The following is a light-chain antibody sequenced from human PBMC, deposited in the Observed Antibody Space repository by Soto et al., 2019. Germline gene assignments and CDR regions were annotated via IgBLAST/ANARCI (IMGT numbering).Light chain of an antibody. Sequence: EIVLTQSPGTLSLSPGERATLSCRASQSVSSSYLAWYQQKPGQAPRLLIYGASSRATGIPDRFSGSGSGTDFTLTISRLEPEDFAVYYCQQYGGSPYTFGLGTKLEI. J-gene: IGKJ2*01. CDR3: QQYGGSPYT. CDR2: GAS. CDR1: QSVSSSY. V-gene: IGKV3-20*01.